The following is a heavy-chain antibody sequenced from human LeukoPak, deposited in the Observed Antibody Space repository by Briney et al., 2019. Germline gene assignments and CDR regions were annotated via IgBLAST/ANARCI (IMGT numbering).Heavy chain of an antibody. CDR2: INDGGTT. Sequence: SETLSLTCVVYGASFSGYYWSWIRQPPGKGLECIGEINDGGTTNYNPSLKSRVSISIDRSKNHFYLILTSVTAADTATYYCARSFYSNYDKWFDPWGQGNLVTVSS. CDR1: GASFSGYY. CDR3: ARSFYSNYDKWFDP. D-gene: IGHD4-11*01. J-gene: IGHJ5*02. V-gene: IGHV4-34*01.